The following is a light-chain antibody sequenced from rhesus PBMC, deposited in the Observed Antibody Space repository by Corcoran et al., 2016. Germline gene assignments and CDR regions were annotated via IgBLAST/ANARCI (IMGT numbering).Light chain of an antibody. CDR2: GAS. Sequence: QVILTQSPATLSLSPGERATLSCRASQSVSSYLAWYQQKPGQAPRLLIYGASSRATGIPDRFSGRGSGTDFTLTISSLEPEDVGVYHCYQHSSGMYSFGQGTKVEIK. CDR1: QSVSSY. CDR3: YQHSSGMYS. V-gene: IGKV3-10*01. J-gene: IGKJ2*01.